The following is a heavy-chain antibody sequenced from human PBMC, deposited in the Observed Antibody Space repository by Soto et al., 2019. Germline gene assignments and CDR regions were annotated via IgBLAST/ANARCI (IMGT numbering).Heavy chain of an antibody. CDR1: GHTFSSYG. CDR2: ISYDGRNK. J-gene: IGHJ4*02. D-gene: IGHD3-22*01. V-gene: IGHV3-30*18. Sequence: QVQLVESGGGVVQPGRSLIVSCAASGHTFSSYGMHWVRQAPGKGLEWVAAISYDGRNKNYADSVEGRFTISRDNSKNTLYLQMNSLIAEDTAVYYCAKDTYYHDSSGYYTFDYWGQGTLVTVSS. CDR3: AKDTYYHDSSGYYTFDY.